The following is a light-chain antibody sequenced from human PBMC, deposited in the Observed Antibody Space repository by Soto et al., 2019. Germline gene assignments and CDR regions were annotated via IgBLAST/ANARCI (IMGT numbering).Light chain of an antibody. CDR2: DVS. CDR1: SSEVGVYNY. Sequence: QSDLTQPASVSGSPGPSITLSCTGTSSEVGVYNYVSWYQQHPGKAPKLMIYDVSNRPSGVSNGFSGSNSGNTASLTISGLQAEDEADYCCSAYTSSSTLVVFGGGTKLTVL. J-gene: IGLJ2*01. CDR3: SAYTSSSTLVV. V-gene: IGLV2-14*01.